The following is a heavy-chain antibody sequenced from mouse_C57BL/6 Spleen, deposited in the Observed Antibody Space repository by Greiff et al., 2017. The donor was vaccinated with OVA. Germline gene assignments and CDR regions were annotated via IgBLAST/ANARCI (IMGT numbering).Heavy chain of an antibody. CDR3: ARLHDAMDY. CDR2: IDPSDSYT. V-gene: IGHV1-50*01. Sequence: VQLQQSGAELVKPGASVKLSCKASGYTFTSYWMQWVKQRPGQGLEWIGEIDPSDSYTNYNQKFKGKATLTVDTSSSTAYMQLSSLTSEDSAVYYCARLHDAMDYWGQGTSVTVSS. J-gene: IGHJ4*01. CDR1: GYTFTSYW.